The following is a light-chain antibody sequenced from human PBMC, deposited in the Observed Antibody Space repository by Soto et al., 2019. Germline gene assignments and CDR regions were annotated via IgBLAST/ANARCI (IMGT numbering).Light chain of an antibody. Sequence: HSVLTQPPSVSGAPGQKVTISCTRSSSNIGAAYDVHWYQHLPGTAPKLLIYGNNNRPSGVPDRFSGSKSGTSASLAITGLQAEDEADYYCQSYDSSLSGWVFGGGTKVTVL. V-gene: IGLV1-40*01. CDR2: GNN. CDR1: SSNIGAAYD. CDR3: QSYDSSLSGWV. J-gene: IGLJ3*02.